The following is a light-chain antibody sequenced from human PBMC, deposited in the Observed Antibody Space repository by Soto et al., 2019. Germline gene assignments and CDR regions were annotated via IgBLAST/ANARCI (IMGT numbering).Light chain of an antibody. CDR1: QSIGSY. V-gene: IGKV3-20*01. CDR3: QQYGSSIT. Sequence: EIVLTQSPATLSLSPGERATLSCRASQSIGSYLAWYQQKPGQAPRLLIYGASSRATGIPDRLSGSGSGTDFTLTISRLEPEDSAVYYCQQYGSSITFGQGTRLEIK. CDR2: GAS. J-gene: IGKJ5*01.